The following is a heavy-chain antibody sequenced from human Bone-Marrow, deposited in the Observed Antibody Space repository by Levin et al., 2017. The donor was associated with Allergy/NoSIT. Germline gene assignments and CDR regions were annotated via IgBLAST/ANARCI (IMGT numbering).Heavy chain of an antibody. D-gene: IGHD4-23*01. J-gene: IGHJ4*02. CDR3: VAGGNSGY. V-gene: IGHV3-74*01. CDR2: LKSDGSGT. Sequence: PGGSLRLSCAASGFTFSTYWMHWVRQAPGKGLVWVSRLKSDGSGTSYADSVKGRFTISRDNAKSTLYLQMNSLRVEDTGLYYCVAGGNSGYWGQGTLVTVSS. CDR1: GFTFSTYW.